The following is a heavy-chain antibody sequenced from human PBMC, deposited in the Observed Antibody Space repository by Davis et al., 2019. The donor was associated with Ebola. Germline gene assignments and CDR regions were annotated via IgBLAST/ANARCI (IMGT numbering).Heavy chain of an antibody. J-gene: IGHJ3*02. CDR2: IYWDDDK. V-gene: IGHV2-5*02. Sequence: SGPTLVKPTQTLTLTCTFSGFSPSTSGVGVGWIRQPPGKALEWLALIYWDDDKRYSPSLKSRLTITKDTSKNQVVLTMTNMDPVDTATYYCAHSVEGYDFWSGYYTNHDAFDIWGQGTMVTVSS. D-gene: IGHD3-3*01. CDR1: GFSPSTSGVG. CDR3: AHSVEGYDFWSGYYTNHDAFDI.